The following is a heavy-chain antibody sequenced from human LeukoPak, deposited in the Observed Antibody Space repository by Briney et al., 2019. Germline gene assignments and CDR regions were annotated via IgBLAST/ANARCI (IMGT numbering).Heavy chain of an antibody. CDR3: ATQQWTIFGTGNWFDP. CDR2: INPSGGST. V-gene: IGHV1-46*01. CDR1: GYTFTSYY. J-gene: IGHJ5*02. D-gene: IGHD3-3*01. Sequence: ASVKVSCKASGYTFTSYYMHWVRQAPGQGLEWMGIINPSGGSTSYAQKFQGRVTMTRDTSTSTVYMELGSLRSEDTAVYYCATQQWTIFGTGNWFDPWGQGTLVTVSS.